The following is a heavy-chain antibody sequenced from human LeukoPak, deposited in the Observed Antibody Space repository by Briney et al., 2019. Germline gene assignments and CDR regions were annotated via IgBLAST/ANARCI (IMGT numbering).Heavy chain of an antibody. CDR1: GFSLTTTGMC. CDR2: IDWDGDK. D-gene: IGHD3-22*01. J-gene: IGHJ4*02. Sequence: SGPTLVNPKQTLTLTCAFSGFSLTTTGMCVSWIRQPPGKALEWLARIDWDGDKYYSTSLKTNLTISKDTSKNQVVLIMTNVDPMDTSTYYCARTTYYSESGGYTPGYFDFWGQGTRVTVSS. CDR3: ARTTYYSESGGYTPGYFDF. V-gene: IGHV2-70*11.